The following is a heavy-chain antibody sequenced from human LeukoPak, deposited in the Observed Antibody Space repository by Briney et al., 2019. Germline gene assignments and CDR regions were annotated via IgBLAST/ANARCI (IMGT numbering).Heavy chain of an antibody. J-gene: IGHJ4*02. D-gene: IGHD2-21*02. Sequence: PGGSLRLSCAASGFIFSSYSMNWVRQAPGKGLEWVSYISSSTNTIYYADSVKGRFTISRDSAKNSVYLQMNSLRDEDTAVYYCARRAVTASNYFDYWGQGSLVTVSS. CDR2: ISSSTNTI. V-gene: IGHV3-48*02. CDR3: ARRAVTASNYFDY. CDR1: GFIFSSYS.